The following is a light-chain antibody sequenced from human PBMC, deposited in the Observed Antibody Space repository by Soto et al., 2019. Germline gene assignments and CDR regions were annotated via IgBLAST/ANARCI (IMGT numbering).Light chain of an antibody. J-gene: IGKJ1*01. Sequence: EIVLTQSPGTLSLSPGERATLSCRASQSVSSSHLAWYQQNPGQAPRLLIYGATSRATGIPDRFSGSGSGTDFTLTISRLEPEDFAVYYCQQYGTSAATFGQGTKVEIK. CDR1: QSVSSSH. V-gene: IGKV3-20*01. CDR2: GAT. CDR3: QQYGTSAAT.